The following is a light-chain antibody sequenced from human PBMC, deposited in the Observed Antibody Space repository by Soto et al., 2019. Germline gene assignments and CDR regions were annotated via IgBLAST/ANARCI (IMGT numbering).Light chain of an antibody. CDR1: NNDIGGYTY. V-gene: IGLV2-8*01. CDR3: SSYSRSINDV. Sequence: QSVLTQPLSASGSPGQSVTISCTGTNNDIGGYTYVSWYQQLPGKAPKLMIYEVNKRPSGIPDRFSDSKSGNTASLTVSGLQPEDEAEYFCSSYSRSINDVFGTGTKVTVL. CDR2: EVN. J-gene: IGLJ1*01.